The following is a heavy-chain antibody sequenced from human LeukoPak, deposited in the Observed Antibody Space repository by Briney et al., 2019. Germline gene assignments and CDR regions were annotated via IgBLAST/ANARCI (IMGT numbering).Heavy chain of an antibody. CDR3: AKGLTTVVTWLWSDAFDI. CDR1: GFTVSTYG. V-gene: IGHV3-30*18. D-gene: IGHD4-23*01. J-gene: IGHJ3*02. Sequence: GGSLRLSCAASGFTVSTYGMHWVRQAPGKGLEWVAVISYDGSNKYYVDSVKGRFTISRDNSKNTLYLQMNSLRAEDTAVYYCAKGLTTVVTWLWSDAFDIWGQGTMVTVSS. CDR2: ISYDGSNK.